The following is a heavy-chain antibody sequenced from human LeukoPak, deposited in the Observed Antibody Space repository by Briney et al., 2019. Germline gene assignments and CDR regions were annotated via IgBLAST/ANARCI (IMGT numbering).Heavy chain of an antibody. CDR1: GGSISSYN. Sequence: NPSETLSLTCTVSGGSISSYNWSWFRQPPGKELEWIGYIYYSGSTNYNPSLKSRVTISVDTSKNQFSLKLSSVTAADTAVYYCARDRDGPFDPWGQGTLVTVSS. CDR3: ARDRDGPFDP. V-gene: IGHV4-59*01. CDR2: IYYSGST. D-gene: IGHD2-21*02. J-gene: IGHJ5*02.